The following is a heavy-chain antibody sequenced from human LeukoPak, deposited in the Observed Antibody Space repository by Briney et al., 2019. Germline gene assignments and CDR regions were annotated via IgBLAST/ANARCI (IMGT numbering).Heavy chain of an antibody. J-gene: IGHJ5*02. CDR2: ISGSGGST. D-gene: IGHD2-21*02. V-gene: IGHV3-23*01. CDR3: AKGGHIVVVTAIRWFDP. CDR1: GFTFSSYA. Sequence: GGSLRLSCAASGFTFSSYAMSWVRQAPGKGLEWVSAISGSGGSTYYADSVKGRFTISRDNSKNTLYLQMNRLRAEDTAVYYCAKGGHIVVVTAIRWFDPWGQGTLVTVSS.